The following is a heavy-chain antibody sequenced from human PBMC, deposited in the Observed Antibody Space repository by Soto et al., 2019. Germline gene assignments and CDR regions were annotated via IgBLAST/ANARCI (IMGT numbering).Heavy chain of an antibody. Sequence: SETLSLTCTVSGGSISSDDYYWSWIRQAPGRGLEWIGYIHSSGSTYYNPSLKSRATMSIDTARNQFSLKVSSVTVADTAVYYCARDLDGLHDDNSGPYPRPGWGQGTLVTVSS. J-gene: IGHJ1*01. CDR2: IHSSGST. D-gene: IGHD3-22*01. V-gene: IGHV4-30-4*01. CDR3: ARDLDGLHDDNSGPYPRPG. CDR1: GGSISSDDYY.